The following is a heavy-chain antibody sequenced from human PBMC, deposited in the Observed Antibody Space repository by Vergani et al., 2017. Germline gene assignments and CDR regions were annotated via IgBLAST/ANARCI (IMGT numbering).Heavy chain of an antibody. CDR3: ARVNTETNVHLYYYYYMDV. CDR2: IDHTGRP. D-gene: IGHD4-11*01. CDR1: GGSFTSYH. J-gene: IGHJ6*03. V-gene: IGHV4-34*01. Sequence: QVQLQQWGGGLLKPSETLSLTCVVNGGSFTSYHWTWICQSPGEGLEWVGDIDHTGRPDYNPSLESRLTMSVDKTRNQFSLTLNSVTATDTAIYFCARVNTETNVHLYYYYYMDVWVQGTAVTVS.